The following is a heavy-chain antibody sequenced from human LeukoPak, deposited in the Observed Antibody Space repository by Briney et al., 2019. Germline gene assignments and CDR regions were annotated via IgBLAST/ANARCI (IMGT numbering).Heavy chain of an antibody. CDR1: GGSISSSSYY. Sequence: SETLSLTCTVSGGSISSSSYYWGWIRQPPGKRLEWIGSIYYSGSTYYSPSLKSRVTISVDTSKNQFSLKLSSVTAADTAVYYCATSGYDTSPEYWGQGTLVTVSS. J-gene: IGHJ4*02. CDR2: IYYSGST. V-gene: IGHV4-39*01. D-gene: IGHD5-12*01. CDR3: ATSGYDTSPEY.